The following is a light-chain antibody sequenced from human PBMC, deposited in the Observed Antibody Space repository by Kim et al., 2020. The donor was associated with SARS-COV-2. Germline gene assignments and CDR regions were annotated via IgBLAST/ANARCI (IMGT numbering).Light chain of an antibody. V-gene: IGLV2-18*02. CDR1: SSDVVLYNR. J-gene: IGLJ2*01. CDR3: SSYTKSNTIV. CDR2: EVR. Sequence: GKSVTISSHGPSSDVVLYNRVSWYQQSPGPAPKLIFYEVRYRFSGVPDRFSGSKSGNTASLTISGLQAEDEADYYCSSYTKSNTIVFGGGTQLTVL.